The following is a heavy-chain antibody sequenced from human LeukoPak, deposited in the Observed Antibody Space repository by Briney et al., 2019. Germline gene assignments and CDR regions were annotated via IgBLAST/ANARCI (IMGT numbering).Heavy chain of an antibody. J-gene: IGHJ4*02. V-gene: IGHV1-2*02. D-gene: IGHD5-18*01. CDR1: GYTFTAYY. CDR2: IKTNSGGT. Sequence: AAVKVSCKASGYTFTAYYMHWVRQAPGQGREWMGWIKTNSGGTNSAQKFQGRVTMTRDTSISTAYMELSRLTSDDTAVYYCATGDPVDTAMITGVDYWGQGTLVTVSS. CDR3: ATGDPVDTAMITGVDY.